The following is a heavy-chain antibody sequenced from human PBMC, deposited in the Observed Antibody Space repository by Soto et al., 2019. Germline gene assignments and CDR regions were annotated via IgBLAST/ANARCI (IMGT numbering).Heavy chain of an antibody. CDR2: IYYSGST. CDR1: GGSISSSSYY. CDR3: ARHARTDYGAYVAS. D-gene: IGHD4-17*01. J-gene: IGHJ4*02. Sequence: SETLSLTCTVSGGSISSSSYYWGWIRQPPGKGLEWIGSIYYSGSTHYNPSLKSRVTISVDTSKNQFSLKLSSVTAADTAVYYCARHARTDYGAYVASWGQGTLVTVSS. V-gene: IGHV4-39*01.